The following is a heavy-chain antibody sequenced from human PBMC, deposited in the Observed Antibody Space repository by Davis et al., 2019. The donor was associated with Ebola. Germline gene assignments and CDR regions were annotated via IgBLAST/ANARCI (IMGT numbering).Heavy chain of an antibody. D-gene: IGHD6-19*01. V-gene: IGHV3-30*03. CDR3: ATCGFCVSSSGIDY. CDR2: TSADGSRE. CDR1: GFTFSRNA. Sequence: PGGSLRLSCFASGFTFSRNAMHWVRQAPGKGLEWVAVTSADGSREFYADSVKGRFAISRDNSKNTLYLQMNSLSADDTAVYYCATCGFCVSSSGIDYRGQGTLVTVSS. J-gene: IGHJ4*02.